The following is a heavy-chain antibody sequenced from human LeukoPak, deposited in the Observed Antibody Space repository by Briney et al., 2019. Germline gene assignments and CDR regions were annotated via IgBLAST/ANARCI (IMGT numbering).Heavy chain of an antibody. CDR3: ARAAYVDTATAFDY. CDR2: INPNSGGT. J-gene: IGHJ4*02. D-gene: IGHD5-18*01. CDR1: GYTFTGYY. V-gene: IGHV1-2*02. Sequence: ASVKASCKASGYTFTGYYMHWVRQAPGEGLEWLGWINPNSGGTNYAQKFQGRVTMTRDTSISTAYMELSRLRSDDTAVYYCARAAYVDTATAFDYWGQGTLVTVPS.